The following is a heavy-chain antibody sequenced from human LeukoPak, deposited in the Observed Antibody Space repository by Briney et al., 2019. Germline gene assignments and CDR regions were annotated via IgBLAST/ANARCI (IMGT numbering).Heavy chain of an antibody. CDR2: IYYRGST. CDR3: ARGSSSSVWYYYYYYMDV. Sequence: SQTLSLTCTVSGGSISSHYWSWIRQPPGKGLEWIGYIYYRGSTNYNPSLKSRVTISVDTSKNQFSLKLSSVTAADTAVYYCARGSSSSVWYYYYYYMDVWGKGTTVTVSS. V-gene: IGHV4-59*11. J-gene: IGHJ6*03. CDR1: GGSISSHY. D-gene: IGHD6-6*01.